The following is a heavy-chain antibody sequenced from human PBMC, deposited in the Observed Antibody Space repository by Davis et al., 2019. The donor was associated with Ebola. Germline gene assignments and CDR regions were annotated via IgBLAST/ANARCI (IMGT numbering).Heavy chain of an antibody. CDR2: IIPILGIA. D-gene: IGHD5-24*01. J-gene: IGHJ4*02. CDR1: GGTFSSYA. CDR3: ARDSQGLGKRWLQLPPDY. V-gene: IGHV1-69*04. Sequence: SVQVSCKASGGTFSSYAISWVRPAPGHGLEWMGRIIPILGIANYAQKFQGRVTITADKSTSTAYMELSSLRSEDTAVYYCARDSQGLGKRWLQLPPDYWGQGTLVTVSS.